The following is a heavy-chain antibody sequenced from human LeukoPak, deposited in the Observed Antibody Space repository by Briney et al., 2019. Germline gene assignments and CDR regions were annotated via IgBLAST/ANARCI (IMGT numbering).Heavy chain of an antibody. D-gene: IGHD3-22*01. Sequence: SVKVSCKASGGTFSSYAISWVRQAPGQGLEWMGRIIPILGIANYAQKFQGRVTITADKSTSTAYMELSSLRSEDTAVYYCARGDSSGYYSAPGDWGQGTLVTVPS. CDR1: GGTFSSYA. CDR2: IIPILGIA. J-gene: IGHJ4*02. CDR3: ARGDSSGYYSAPGD. V-gene: IGHV1-69*04.